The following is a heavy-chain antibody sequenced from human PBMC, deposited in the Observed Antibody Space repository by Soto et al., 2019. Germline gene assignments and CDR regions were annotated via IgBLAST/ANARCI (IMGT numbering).Heavy chain of an antibody. CDR1: GDTFTSYD. J-gene: IGHJ4*02. CDR3: ARRANSVDY. CDR2: MNPNSGNT. D-gene: IGHD1-1*01. Sequence: ASVKVSCKASGDTFTSYDINWVRQAAGQGLEWMGWMNPNSGNTGYAQKFQGRVTMTTNTSMSTAYMELSSLNSEDTAVYYCARRANSVDYWGQGTLVTVSS. V-gene: IGHV1-8*01.